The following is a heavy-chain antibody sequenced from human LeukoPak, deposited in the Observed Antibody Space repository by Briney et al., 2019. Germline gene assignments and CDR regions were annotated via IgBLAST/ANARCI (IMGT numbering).Heavy chain of an antibody. V-gene: IGHV3-7*04. D-gene: IGHD5-24*01. Sequence: GGSLRLSCVASGFPFSSYWMTWVRQAPGKGLEWVANIKQDGSKKSYVDSVKGRFTISRDNAKNSLYLQMNSLRAEDAAIYYCTRVGYIDEGIDYWGQGTLVTVSS. J-gene: IGHJ4*02. CDR3: TRVGYIDEGIDY. CDR1: GFPFSSYW. CDR2: IKQDGSKK.